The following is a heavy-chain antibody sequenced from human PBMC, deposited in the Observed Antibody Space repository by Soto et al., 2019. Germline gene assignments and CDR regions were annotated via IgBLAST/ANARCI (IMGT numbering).Heavy chain of an antibody. J-gene: IGHJ5*02. V-gene: IGHV3-30*18. CDR2: ISYDGSNK. CDR3: AKGYCSGGSCYFPWFDP. Sequence: GGSLRLSCAASGFTFSSYGMHWVRQAPGKGLEWVAVISYDGSNKYYADSVKGRFTISRDNSKNTLYLQMDSLRAEDTAVYYCAKGYCSGGSCYFPWFDPWGQGTLVTVSS. D-gene: IGHD2-15*01. CDR1: GFTFSSYG.